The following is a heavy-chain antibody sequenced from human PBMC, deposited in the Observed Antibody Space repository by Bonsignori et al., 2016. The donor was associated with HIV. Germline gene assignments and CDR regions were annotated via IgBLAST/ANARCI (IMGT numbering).Heavy chain of an antibody. V-gene: IGHV3-21*01. CDR2: ISSSSSYI. D-gene: IGHD3-22*01. J-gene: IGHJ4*02. CDR3: ARDPTRYYYDSSGFDFDY. Sequence: WIRQPPGKGLEWVSSISSSSSYIYYADSVKGRFTISRDNAKNSLYLQMNSLRAEDTAVYYCARDPTRYYYDSSGFDFDYWGQGTLVTVSS.